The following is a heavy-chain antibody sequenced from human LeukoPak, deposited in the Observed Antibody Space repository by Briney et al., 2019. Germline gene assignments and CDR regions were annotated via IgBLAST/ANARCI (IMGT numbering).Heavy chain of an antibody. Sequence: GGSLRLSCAASGFSFNIYWMSWVRQAPGKGLEWVGRIKSKTDGGKTDYAAPGKGRLTISRDDSKNTLYLQMNSLKTEDTGVYYCTTYRSGSCDNWGQGTLVTVSS. CDR1: GFSFNIYW. D-gene: IGHD6-13*01. V-gene: IGHV3-15*01. CDR2: IKSKTDGGKT. CDR3: TTYRSGSCDN. J-gene: IGHJ4*02.